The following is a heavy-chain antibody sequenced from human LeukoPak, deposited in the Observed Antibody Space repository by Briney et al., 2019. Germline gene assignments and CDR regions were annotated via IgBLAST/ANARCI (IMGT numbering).Heavy chain of an antibody. V-gene: IGHV4-61*02. CDR2: IYTSGST. J-gene: IGHJ4*02. Sequence: SETLSLTCTVSGGSISSGSYYWSWIRQPAGKGLEWIGRIYTSGSTNYNPSLKGRVNISVDTSKNQFSLKLSSVTAADTAVYYCARGIESYGDYGYWGQGILVTVSS. CDR3: ARGIESYGDYGY. D-gene: IGHD4-17*01. CDR1: GGSISSGSYY.